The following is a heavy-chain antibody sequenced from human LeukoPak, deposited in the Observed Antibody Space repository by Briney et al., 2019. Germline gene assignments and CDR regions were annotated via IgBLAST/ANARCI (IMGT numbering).Heavy chain of an antibody. V-gene: IGHV4-39*01. Sequence: PSETLSLTCTVSGGSISSSSYYWGWIRQPPGKGLEWIGSIYYSGSTYYNPSLKSRVTISVDTPKNQFSLKLSSVTAADTAVYYCARIIPTIAAAPRGFDYWGQGTLVTVSS. D-gene: IGHD6-13*01. CDR3: ARIIPTIAAAPRGFDY. CDR1: GGSISSSSYY. J-gene: IGHJ4*02. CDR2: IYYSGST.